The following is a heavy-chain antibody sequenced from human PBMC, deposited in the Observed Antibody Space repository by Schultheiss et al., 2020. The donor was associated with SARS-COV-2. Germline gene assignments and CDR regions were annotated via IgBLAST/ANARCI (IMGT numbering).Heavy chain of an antibody. CDR3: ARGAGVVAATGAFDY. V-gene: IGHV3-21*01. CDR2: ISSSSSYI. CDR1: GFTFSSYS. J-gene: IGHJ4*02. Sequence: GGSLRLSCAASGFTFSSYSMNWVRQAPGKGLEWVSSISSSSSYIYYADSVKGRFTISRDNAKNSLYLQMNSLRAEDTAVYYCARGAGVVAATGAFDYWGQGTLVTVSS. D-gene: IGHD2-15*01.